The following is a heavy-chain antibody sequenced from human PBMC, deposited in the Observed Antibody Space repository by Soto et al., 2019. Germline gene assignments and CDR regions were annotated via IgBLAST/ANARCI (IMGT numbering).Heavy chain of an antibody. D-gene: IGHD3-10*01. CDR1: GFTFSSYG. Sequence: LRLSCAASGFTFSSYGMHWVRQAPGKGLEWVAVISYDGSNKYYADSVKGRFTISRDNSKNTLYLQMNSLRAEDTAVYYCAKDRYGSGSYYFDYWGQGTLVTVSS. CDR2: ISYDGSNK. CDR3: AKDRYGSGSYYFDY. J-gene: IGHJ4*02. V-gene: IGHV3-30*18.